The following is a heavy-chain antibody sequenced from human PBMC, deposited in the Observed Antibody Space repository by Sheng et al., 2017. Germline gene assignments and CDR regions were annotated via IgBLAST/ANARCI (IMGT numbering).Heavy chain of an antibody. V-gene: IGHV3-48*03. D-gene: IGHD6-19*01. J-gene: IGHJ4*02. CDR1: GFTFSSYE. Sequence: EVQLVESGGGLVQPGGSLRLSCAASGFTFSSYEMNWVRQAPGKGLEWVSYISSSGSTIYYADSVKGRFTISRDNAKNSLYLQMNSLRAEDTAVYYCARDWSRDGWYNYFDYWGQGTLVTVSS. CDR2: ISSSGSTI. CDR3: ARDWSRDGWYNYFDY.